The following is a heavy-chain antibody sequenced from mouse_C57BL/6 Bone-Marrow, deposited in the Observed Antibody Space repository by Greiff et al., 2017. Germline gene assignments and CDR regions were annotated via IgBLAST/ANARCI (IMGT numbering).Heavy chain of an antibody. Sequence: QVQLQQSGAELVKPGASVKLSCKASGYTFTTYPIEWMQQNPGKSLEWIGNFHPYNDDTKYNEKFKGKATLTVEKSSSTVYLELSRLTSDDSAVYYCARGGNYGGYYFDYWGQGTTLTVSS. CDR2: FHPYNDDT. CDR1: GYTFTTYP. J-gene: IGHJ2*01. CDR3: ARGGNYGGYYFDY. V-gene: IGHV1-47*01. D-gene: IGHD2-1*01.